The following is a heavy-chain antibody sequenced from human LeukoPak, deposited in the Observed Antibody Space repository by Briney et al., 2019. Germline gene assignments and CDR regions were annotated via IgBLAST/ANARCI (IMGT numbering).Heavy chain of an antibody. V-gene: IGHV3-49*03. D-gene: IGHD5-24*01. CDR3: TRDISEMGAFDI. J-gene: IGHJ3*02. CDR1: GFTFGDYA. Sequence: PGRSLRLSCRAAGFTFGDYAMNWIRQAPGKGLEWVGFIRSDAYGGAIQYDASVKGRFTISRDYSKTVAYLQMTSLKAEDTAVYYCTRDISEMGAFDIWGLGTMVTVSS. CDR2: IRSDAYGGAI.